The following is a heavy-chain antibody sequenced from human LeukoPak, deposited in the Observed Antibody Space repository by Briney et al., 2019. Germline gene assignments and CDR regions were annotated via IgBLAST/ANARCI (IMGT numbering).Heavy chain of an antibody. J-gene: IGHJ4*02. D-gene: IGHD6-13*01. CDR3: AVPYSSSWDADY. V-gene: IGHV1-18*01. CDR1: GYTFTSYG. Sequence: ASVKVSCKASGYTFTSYGISWVRQAPGQGLEWMGWISAYNGNTDYAQKLQGRVTMTTDTSTSTAYMELRSLRSDDTAVYYCAVPYSSSWDADYWGQGTLVTVSS. CDR2: ISAYNGNT.